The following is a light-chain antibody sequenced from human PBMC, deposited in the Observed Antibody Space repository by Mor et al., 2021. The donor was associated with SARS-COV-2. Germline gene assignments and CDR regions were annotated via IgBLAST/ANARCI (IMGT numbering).Light chain of an antibody. CDR2: AAS. J-gene: IGKJ1*01. Sequence: VTITCRASQDIGSYLAWYQQKAGKAPRLLIYAASTLQGGVPSRFSGSRSGTEFTLTITSLQTEDFAAYYCQQLHGYPRTF. CDR3: QQLHGYPRT. CDR1: QDIGSY. V-gene: IGKV1-9*01.